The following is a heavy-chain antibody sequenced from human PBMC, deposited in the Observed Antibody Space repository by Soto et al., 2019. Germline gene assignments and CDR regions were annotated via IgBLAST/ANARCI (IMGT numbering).Heavy chain of an antibody. D-gene: IGHD2-15*01. CDR1: GDSVSSNSAA. Sequence: PSQTLSLTCAISGDSVSSNSAAWNWIRQSPSRGLERLGRTYYRSRWYNDYAVSVKSRITINPDTSKNQFSLQLNSVTPEDTAVYYCVRAHCSGGSCYGAFTYYYYYGMDVWGQGTTVTVSS. CDR2: TYYRSRWYN. J-gene: IGHJ6*02. CDR3: VRAHCSGGSCYGAFTYYYYYGMDV. V-gene: IGHV6-1*01.